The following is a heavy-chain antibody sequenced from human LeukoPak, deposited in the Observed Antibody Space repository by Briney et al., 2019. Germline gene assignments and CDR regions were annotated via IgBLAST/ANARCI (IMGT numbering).Heavy chain of an antibody. D-gene: IGHD3-16*02. V-gene: IGHV1-8*01. J-gene: IGHJ6*03. CDR3: ARAPLIYDYVWGSYRSNYYYYYMDV. CDR2: MNPNSGNT. CDR1: GYTFTSYD. Sequence: GASVKVSCKASGYTFTSYDINWVRQATGQGLEWMGWMNPNSGNTGYAQKFQGRVTMTRNTSISTAYMELSSLRSEDTAVYYCARAPLIYDYVWGSYRSNYYYYYMDVWGKGTTVTISS.